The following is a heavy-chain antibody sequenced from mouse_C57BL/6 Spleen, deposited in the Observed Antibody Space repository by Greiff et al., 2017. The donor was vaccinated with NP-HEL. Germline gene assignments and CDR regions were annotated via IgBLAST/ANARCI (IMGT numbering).Heavy chain of an antibody. CDR2: IYPGDGDT. J-gene: IGHJ3*01. Sequence: QVQLKQSGPELVKPGASVKISCKASGYAFSSSWMNWVQQRPGKGLEWIGRIYPGDGDTNYNGKFKGKATLTADKSSSTAYMQLSSLTSEDSAVYFCASIFSWFAYWGQGTLVTVSA. CDR1: GYAFSSSW. CDR3: ASIFSWFAY. V-gene: IGHV1-82*01.